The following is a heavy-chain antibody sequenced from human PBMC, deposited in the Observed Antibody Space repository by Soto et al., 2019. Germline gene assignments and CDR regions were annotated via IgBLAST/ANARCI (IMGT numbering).Heavy chain of an antibody. Sequence: SETLSLTCTVSGGSISSYYWSWIRQPPGKGLEWIGYIYYSGSTNYNPSLKSRVTISVDTSKNQFSLQLSSVTAADTAVYYCARVSGSYYYGMGVWGQATTVTVSS. J-gene: IGHJ6*02. V-gene: IGHV4-59*01. CDR3: ARVSGSYYYGMGV. CDR2: IYYSGST. D-gene: IGHD1-26*01. CDR1: GGSISSYY.